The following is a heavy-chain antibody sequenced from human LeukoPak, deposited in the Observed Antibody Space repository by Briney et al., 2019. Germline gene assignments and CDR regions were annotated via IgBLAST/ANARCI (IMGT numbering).Heavy chain of an antibody. V-gene: IGHV1-8*01. D-gene: IGHD3-22*01. CDR2: TKPNSGDT. J-gene: IGHJ5*02. CDR3: TRKGAHRSGFLRRYWFDP. Sequence: ASVKVSCKASGYTFTSYDINWVRPATGQGLEWMGWTKPNSGDTGYAQKFQGTVTMTRNTAISTAYMELSSLRSEDTGVYFCTRKGAHRSGFLRRYWFDPWGQGTLVTVSS. CDR1: GYTFTSYD.